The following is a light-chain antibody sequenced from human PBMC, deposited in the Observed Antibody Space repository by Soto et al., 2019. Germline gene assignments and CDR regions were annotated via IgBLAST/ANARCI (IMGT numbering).Light chain of an antibody. CDR2: GAS. Sequence: EIVMTQSPATLSVSPGERATLSCRASQTVYSNLAWYQQKPGQAPRLLIFGASTRATGIPARFSGSGSGTEFTLTISSLQSEDFAVYYCQKYNNWPPAFGQGTKVDIK. J-gene: IGKJ1*01. CDR1: QTVYSN. V-gene: IGKV3-15*01. CDR3: QKYNNWPPA.